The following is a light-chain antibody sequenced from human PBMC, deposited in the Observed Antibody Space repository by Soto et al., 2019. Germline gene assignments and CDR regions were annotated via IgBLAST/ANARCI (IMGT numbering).Light chain of an antibody. CDR1: SGHSNYA. CDR2: LNSDGSH. CDR3: QTWGYGIVV. J-gene: IGLJ2*01. Sequence: QLVLTQSPSASASLGASVKLTCTLSSGHSNYAIAWHQQQSEKGPRYLMKLNSDGSHSKGDGIPDRFSGSSSGAERYLTISSLQSEDEADYYCQTWGYGIVVFGGGTQLTVL. V-gene: IGLV4-69*01.